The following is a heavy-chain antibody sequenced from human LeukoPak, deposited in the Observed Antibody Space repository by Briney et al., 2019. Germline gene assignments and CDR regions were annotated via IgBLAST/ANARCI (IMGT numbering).Heavy chain of an antibody. V-gene: IGHV4-30-4*01. Sequence: SQTLSLTCTVSGGSISGTDFYWSWIRQPPGKGLEWIGYIFYSGSTYYNPSLQSRVTISVNTSKNQFSLTLSSVTAADTAVYYCARYYSGSGSYLRVVDYWGQGTLVTVSS. CDR1: GGSISGTDFY. CDR2: IFYSGST. CDR3: ARYYSGSGSYLRVVDY. J-gene: IGHJ4*02. D-gene: IGHD3-10*01.